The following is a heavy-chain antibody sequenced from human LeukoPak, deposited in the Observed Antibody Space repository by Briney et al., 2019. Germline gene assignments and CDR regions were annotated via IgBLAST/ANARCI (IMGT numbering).Heavy chain of an antibody. D-gene: IGHD2-15*01. Sequence: SETLSLTCTVSGGSISSYYWSWIRQPPGKGLEWIGCIYYSGSTNYNPSLKSRVTISVDTSKNQFSLKLSSVTAADTAVYYCARDFVAGYFDLWGRGTLVTVSS. CDR3: ARDFVAGYFDL. V-gene: IGHV4-59*01. CDR1: GGSISSYY. J-gene: IGHJ2*01. CDR2: IYYSGST.